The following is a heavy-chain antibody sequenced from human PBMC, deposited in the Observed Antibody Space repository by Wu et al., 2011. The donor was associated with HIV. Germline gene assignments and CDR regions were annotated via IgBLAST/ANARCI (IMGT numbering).Heavy chain of an antibody. CDR1: GYTFTSYG. CDR2: ISTYNDNI. CDR3: ARAKNYGHFDY. V-gene: IGHV1-18*01. Sequence: QVQLVQSAAEVKKPGASVKVSCKASGYTFTSYGISWVRQAPGQGLEWMGWISTYNDNINYAQNLQGRVTMTTDTSTSTAYMELRSLKSDDTAVFYCARAKNYGHFDYWGQGSRGHVSS. D-gene: IGHD3-10*01. J-gene: IGHJ4*02.